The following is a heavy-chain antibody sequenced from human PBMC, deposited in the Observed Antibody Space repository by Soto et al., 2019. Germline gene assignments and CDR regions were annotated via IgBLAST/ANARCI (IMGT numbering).Heavy chain of an antibody. CDR2: ISSSSSYI. J-gene: IGHJ6*02. V-gene: IGHV3-21*01. CDR3: ARELTYYDFWSGPEMPYYYYGMDV. CDR1: GFTFSSYS. D-gene: IGHD3-3*01. Sequence: PGGSLRLSCAASGFTFSSYSMNWVRQAPGKGLEWVSSISSSSSYIYYADSVKGRFTISRDNAKNSLYLQMNSLRAEDTAVYYCARELTYYDFWSGPEMPYYYYGMDVWGQGTTVTVSS.